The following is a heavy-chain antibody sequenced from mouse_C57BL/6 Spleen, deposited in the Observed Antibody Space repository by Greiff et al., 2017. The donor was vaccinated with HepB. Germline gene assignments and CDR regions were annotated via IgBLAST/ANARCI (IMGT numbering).Heavy chain of an antibody. CDR1: GFSLTSYG. CDR2: IWRGGST. Sequence: QVQLQQSGPGLVQPSQSLSITCTVSGFSLTSYGVHWVRQSPGKGLEWLGVIWRGGSTDYNAAFMSRLSITKDNSKSQVFFKMNSLQADDTAIYYCAKNRRGSSPFYAMDYWGQGTSVTVSS. J-gene: IGHJ4*01. D-gene: IGHD1-1*01. V-gene: IGHV2-5*01. CDR3: AKNRRGSSPFYAMDY.